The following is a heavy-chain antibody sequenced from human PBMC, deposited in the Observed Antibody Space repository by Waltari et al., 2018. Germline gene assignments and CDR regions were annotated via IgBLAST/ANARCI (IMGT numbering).Heavy chain of an antibody. J-gene: IGHJ4*02. Sequence: QVRLQESGPGLVKPSETLSLTCTVSAASISSSYWSWIRQPPGKGLEWIAYIYFSGSTSYNPALKIRVAISGDTSKKQFSLRLSSVTAADTAVYYCARGDTSNWFASYFDFWGQGILVSVSS. CDR2: IYFSGST. D-gene: IGHD3-10*01. V-gene: IGHV4-59*01. CDR1: AASISSSY. CDR3: ARGDTSNWFASYFDF.